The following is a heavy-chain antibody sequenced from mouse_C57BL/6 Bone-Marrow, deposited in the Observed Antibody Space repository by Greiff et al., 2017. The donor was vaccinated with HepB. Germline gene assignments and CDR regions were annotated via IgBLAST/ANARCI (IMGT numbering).Heavy chain of an antibody. Sequence: EVMLVESGGGLVQSGRSLRLSCATSGFTFSDFYMEWVRQAPGKGLEWIAASRNKANDYTTEYSASVKGRFIVSRDTSQSILYLQMNALRAEDTAIYYCARDAGFITTDWYFDVWGTGTTVTVSS. D-gene: IGHD1-1*01. V-gene: IGHV7-1*01. CDR3: ARDAGFITTDWYFDV. CDR1: GFTFSDFY. CDR2: SRNKANDYTT. J-gene: IGHJ1*03.